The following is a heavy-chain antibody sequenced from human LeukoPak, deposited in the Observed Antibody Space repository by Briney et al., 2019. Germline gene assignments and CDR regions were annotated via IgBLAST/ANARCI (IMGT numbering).Heavy chain of an antibody. V-gene: IGHV4-59*01. J-gene: IGHJ5*02. Sequence: PSETLSLTCTVSGGSISSYYWSWIRQPPGKGRVWIGYIYYSGSTNYNPSLKSRVTISVDTSKNQCSLKLSYVTAADTAVYYCASMGSWVDPCGQGTLVTVSS. D-gene: IGHD3-10*01. CDR3: ASMGSWVDP. CDR2: IYYSGST. CDR1: GGSISSYY.